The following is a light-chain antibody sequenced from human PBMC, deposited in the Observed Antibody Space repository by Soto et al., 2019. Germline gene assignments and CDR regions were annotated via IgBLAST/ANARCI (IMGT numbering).Light chain of an antibody. J-gene: IGKJ1*01. V-gene: IGKV3-15*01. CDR1: QSISGN. Sequence: EIIMTQYPATLSVSPGQRVTLSCRASQSISGNLAWYQHKPGQAPRLLISGASARATGFPARFSGSGSGTEFTLTISSLQSEDFVVYYCQQYNNWPGTFGQGTKVEIK. CDR2: GAS. CDR3: QQYNNWPGT.